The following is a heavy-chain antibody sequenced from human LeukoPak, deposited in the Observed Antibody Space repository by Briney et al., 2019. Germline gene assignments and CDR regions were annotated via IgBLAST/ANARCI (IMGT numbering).Heavy chain of an antibody. V-gene: IGHV4-59*12. CDR1: GGSISSYY. J-gene: IGHJ3*02. Sequence: SETLSLTCTVSGGSISSYYWSWIRQPPGKGLEWIGYIYYSGSTNYNPSLKSRVTISVDTSKNQFSLKLSSVTAADTAVYYCARDRATSPYYDYVWGSFALLSGAFDIWGQGTMVTVSS. CDR2: IYYSGST. CDR3: ARDRATSPYYDYVWGSFALLSGAFDI. D-gene: IGHD3-16*01.